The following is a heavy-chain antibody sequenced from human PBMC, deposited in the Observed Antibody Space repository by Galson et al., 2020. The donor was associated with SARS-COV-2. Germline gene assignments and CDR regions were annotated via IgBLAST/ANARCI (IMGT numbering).Heavy chain of an antibody. CDR3: ARAEWGSYPEVADYSGLDV. D-gene: IGHD3-16*02. Sequence: GESLKISCKGSGYSFTNYWITWVRQMPGKGLEWMGSVDPSDSYTNYSPSFQGHVTISADKSINTAYLQWSSLKASDTAMYYCARAEWGSYPEVADYSGLDVWGQGTSINVSS. J-gene: IGHJ6*02. CDR2: VDPSDSYT. CDR1: GYSFTNYW. V-gene: IGHV5-10-1*01.